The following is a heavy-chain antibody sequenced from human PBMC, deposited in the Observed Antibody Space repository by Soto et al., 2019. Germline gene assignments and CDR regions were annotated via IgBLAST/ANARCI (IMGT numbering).Heavy chain of an antibody. J-gene: IGHJ2*01. V-gene: IGHV4-31*03. D-gene: IGHD6-6*01. CDR3: ARTSPPFEYSSLRVRYFDL. CDR2: IYYSGST. CDR1: GGSISSGGYY. Sequence: QVQLQESGPGLVKPSQTLSLTCTVSGGSISSGGYYWSWIRQHPGKGLEWIGYIYYSGSTYYNPSLKSRVTISVDTSKNQFSLKLSSVTAADTAVYYCARTSPPFEYSSLRVRYFDLWGRGTLVTVSS.